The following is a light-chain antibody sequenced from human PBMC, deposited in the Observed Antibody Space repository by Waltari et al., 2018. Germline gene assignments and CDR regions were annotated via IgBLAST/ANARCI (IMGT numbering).Light chain of an antibody. J-gene: IGLJ3*02. V-gene: IGLV1-44*01. CDR3: AAWDDSLNGWV. CDR2: SNS. Sequence: QSVLTQPPSASGTPGQRVTISCSGSSPNIGTNTVTWYPQLPGTAPKLLLFSNSQRPPGVPERYSGSKSGTSASLAISGLQSEDEADYYCAAWDDSLNGWVFGGGTKLTVL. CDR1: SPNIGTNT.